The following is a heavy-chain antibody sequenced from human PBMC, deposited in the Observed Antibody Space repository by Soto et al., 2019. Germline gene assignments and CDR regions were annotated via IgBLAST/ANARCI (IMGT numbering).Heavy chain of an antibody. CDR3: ARAGDQPFDY. V-gene: IGHV1-46*01. J-gene: IGHJ4*02. CDR1: GYTFTQYY. CDR2: SNPSGGRT. D-gene: IGHD3-16*01. Sequence: QVQLVQPGAEVKNPGASVKVSCKTSGYTFTQYYIHWVRQAPGQGLEWMGLSNPSGGRTSSAQKFQGRVTMSRDTSTTTVYMELSSLRFEDTAVYYCARAGDQPFDYWGQGTLVTVSS.